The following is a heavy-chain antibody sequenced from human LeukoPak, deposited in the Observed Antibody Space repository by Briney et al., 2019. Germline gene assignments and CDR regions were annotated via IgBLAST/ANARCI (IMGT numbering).Heavy chain of an antibody. CDR3: ARLPTGYPNWFDP. Sequence: SETLSLTCTVSGGSISSSYYYWGWIRQPPGKGLEWIGSIYYSGSTYYNPSLKSRVTISVDTSKNQFFLKLSSVTAADTAVYYCARLPTGYPNWFDPWGQGSLVTVSS. J-gene: IGHJ5*02. CDR2: IYYSGST. V-gene: IGHV4-39*01. D-gene: IGHD3-9*01. CDR1: GGSISSSYYY.